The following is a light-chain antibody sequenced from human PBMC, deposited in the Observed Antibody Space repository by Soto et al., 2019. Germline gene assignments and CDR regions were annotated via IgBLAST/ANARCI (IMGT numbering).Light chain of an antibody. V-gene: IGKV1-9*01. Sequence: IRLPPKPSSLSASVGDRVTITCRASQGIINYLAWYQQKPGKAPKLLIYGASTLQSGVPSRFGGSGSGTDFTLTVSSLQPEDFATYYCQQLFRYPPTSGPGTKVDIK. CDR1: QGIINY. J-gene: IGKJ3*01. CDR3: QQLFRYPPT. CDR2: GAS.